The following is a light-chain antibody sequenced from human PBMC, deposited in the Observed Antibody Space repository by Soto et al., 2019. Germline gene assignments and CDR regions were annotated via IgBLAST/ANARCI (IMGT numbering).Light chain of an antibody. CDR2: EVG. Sequence: QSALTQPASVSGSPGQSITISCTGTSSDVGGYNFVSWYQQHPGKAPKLMIYEVGNRPSGVSNRFSGSKSGNTASLTISGLQAEDEADYYCSSYISSSTRRYVFGIGTKLTVL. J-gene: IGLJ1*01. CDR3: SSYISSSTRRYV. CDR1: SSDVGGYNF. V-gene: IGLV2-14*01.